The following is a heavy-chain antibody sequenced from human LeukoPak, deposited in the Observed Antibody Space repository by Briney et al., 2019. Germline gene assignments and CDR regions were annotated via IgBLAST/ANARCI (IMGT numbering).Heavy chain of an antibody. CDR3: ARFLVPAAIRSLKYYYYGMDV. CDR1: GFTFSSYA. J-gene: IGHJ6*02. Sequence: SGGSLRLSCAASGFTFSSYAMHWVRQAPGKGLEWVSYISSSSSTIYYADSVKGRFTISRDNAKNSLYLQMNSLRAEDTAVYYCARFLVPAAIRSLKYYYYGMDVWGQGTTVTVSS. V-gene: IGHV3-48*01. D-gene: IGHD2-2*01. CDR2: ISSSSSTI.